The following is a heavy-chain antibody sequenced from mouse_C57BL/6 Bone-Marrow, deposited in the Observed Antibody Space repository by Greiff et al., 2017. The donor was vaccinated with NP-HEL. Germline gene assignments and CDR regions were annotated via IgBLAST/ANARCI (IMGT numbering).Heavy chain of an antibody. CDR1: GFNIKDDY. CDR2: IDPENGDT. CDR3: TTGLVTTEGYFDV. J-gene: IGHJ1*03. D-gene: IGHD1-1*01. Sequence: EVQLQHSGAELVRPGASVKLSCTASGFNIKDDYMHWVKQRPEQGLEWIGWIDPENGDTEYASKFQGKATITADTSSNTAYLQLSSLTSEDTAVYYGTTGLVTTEGYFDVWGTGTTVTVSS. V-gene: IGHV14-4*01.